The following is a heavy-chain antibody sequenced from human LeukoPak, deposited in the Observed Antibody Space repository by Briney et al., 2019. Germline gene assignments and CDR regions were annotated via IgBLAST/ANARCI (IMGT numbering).Heavy chain of an antibody. CDR3: ARVHGCGIPARNVFSV. Sequence: PTGGSLRLSCAASGFSFSGSAMHWVRQASGKGLEWVGRIRSKTNSYATSYGASVKGRFTISRDDSKNSLYLQMNSLKTEDTAVYYCARVHGCGIPARNVFSVWGQGTTVTVSS. CDR1: GFSFSGSA. J-gene: IGHJ3*01. V-gene: IGHV3-73*01. CDR2: IRSKTNSYAT. D-gene: IGHD2-15*01.